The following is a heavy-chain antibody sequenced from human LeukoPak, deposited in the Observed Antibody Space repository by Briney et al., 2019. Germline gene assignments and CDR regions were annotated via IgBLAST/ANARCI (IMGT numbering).Heavy chain of an antibody. Sequence: ASVKVSCKASGYTFTGYYMHWVRQAPGQGLEWMGWINPNSGGTNYAQKFQGRVTMARDTSISTAYMELSRLRSDDTAVYYCARDTGIAVAGTSNDAFDIWGQGTMVTVSS. CDR3: ARDTGIAVAGTSNDAFDI. CDR2: INPNSGGT. CDR1: GYTFTGYY. J-gene: IGHJ3*02. V-gene: IGHV1-2*02. D-gene: IGHD6-19*01.